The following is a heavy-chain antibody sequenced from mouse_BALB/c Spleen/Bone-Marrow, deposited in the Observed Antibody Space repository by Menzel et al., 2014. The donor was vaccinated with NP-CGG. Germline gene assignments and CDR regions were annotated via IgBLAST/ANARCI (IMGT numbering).Heavy chain of an antibody. CDR2: ICGGSSTI. CDR3: ARRVYGSQDFDV. J-gene: IGHJ1*01. CDR1: GFPFSSFG. Sequence: VQLKESGGGLVQPGGSRKLSCAASGFPFSSFGMPRVRQAPEKGLGGVAYICGGSSTIYYADTVKGRFTISRDNPKNTLFLQMTSLRSEDTAMYYCARRVYGSQDFDVRGAGATVTVSS. D-gene: IGHD2-2*01. V-gene: IGHV5-17*02.